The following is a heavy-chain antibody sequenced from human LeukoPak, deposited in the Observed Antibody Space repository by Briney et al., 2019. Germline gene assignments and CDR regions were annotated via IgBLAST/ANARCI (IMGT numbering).Heavy chain of an antibody. Sequence: GGSLRLSCAVSGFTVSSNYMSWVRQAPGKGLEWVSVIFSGGSTNYAESVKGRFTISRDTAKNTLSLQMDSLRAEDTAVYYCARGGARRYCTNGVCHYFDYWGQGTLVTVSS. CDR3: ARGGARRYCTNGVCHYFDY. J-gene: IGHJ4*02. D-gene: IGHD2-8*01. V-gene: IGHV3-66*01. CDR2: IFSGGST. CDR1: GFTVSSNY.